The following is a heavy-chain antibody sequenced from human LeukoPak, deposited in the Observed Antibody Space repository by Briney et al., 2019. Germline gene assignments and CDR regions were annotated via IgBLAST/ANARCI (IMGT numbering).Heavy chain of an antibody. J-gene: IGHJ4*02. Sequence: GGSLRLSCVASGFSFRGYGMHWVRQAPGKGLEWVALIWYDGSQEYYADPVKGRFTISRDNSKNTLYLQMNSLRAEDTAVYYCAKEGLTAPGIAVAGGGYFDYWGQGTLVTVSS. CDR3: AKEGLTAPGIAVAGGGYFDY. CDR1: GFSFRGYG. D-gene: IGHD6-19*01. CDR2: IWYDGSQE. V-gene: IGHV3-33*06.